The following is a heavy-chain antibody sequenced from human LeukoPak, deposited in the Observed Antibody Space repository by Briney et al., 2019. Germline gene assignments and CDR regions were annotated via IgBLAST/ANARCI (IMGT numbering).Heavy chain of an antibody. CDR2: IIPILGIA. Sequence: GASVKVSCKASGGTFSSYAISWVRQAPGQGLEWMGRIIPILGIANYAQKFQGRVTITADKSTSTAYMELSSLRSEDTAVYYCARGQTGTTGGYYYYYMDDWGKGTTVTVSS. CDR1: GGTFSSYA. V-gene: IGHV1-69*04. CDR3: ARGQTGTTGGYYYYYMDD. J-gene: IGHJ6*03. D-gene: IGHD1-1*01.